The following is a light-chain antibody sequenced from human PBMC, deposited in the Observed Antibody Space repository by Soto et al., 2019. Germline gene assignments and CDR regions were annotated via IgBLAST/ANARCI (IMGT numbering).Light chain of an antibody. CDR1: SSDVGGYNF. CDR2: EVT. V-gene: IGLV2-14*01. Sequence: QSALTQPASVSGSPGQTITISCTGSSSDVGGYNFVSWYQHHAGKAPQLIIYEVTNRPSGVSNRFSGSKSANTASLTISGLQAEDEADFYCSSYTGSHIWVFGGGTKVTVL. J-gene: IGLJ3*02. CDR3: SSYTGSHIWV.